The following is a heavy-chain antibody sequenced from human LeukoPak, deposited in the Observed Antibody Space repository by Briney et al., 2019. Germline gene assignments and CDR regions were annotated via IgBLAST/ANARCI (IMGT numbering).Heavy chain of an antibody. CDR3: ARKQVGADFDY. Sequence: PGGSLRLSCTASGLTFGSYLMHWVRQAPGKGLVWVSRISSDGSDTTYADSVKGRFTISRDSAKNTLYLQMNSLRVEDTAVYYCARKQVGADFDYWGQGILVNLSS. CDR1: GLTFGSYL. D-gene: IGHD1-26*01. V-gene: IGHV3-74*01. CDR2: ISSDGSDT. J-gene: IGHJ4*02.